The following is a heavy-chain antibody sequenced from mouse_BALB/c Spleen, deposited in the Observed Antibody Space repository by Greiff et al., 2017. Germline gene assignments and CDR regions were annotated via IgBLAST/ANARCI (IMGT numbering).Heavy chain of an antibody. D-gene: IGHD1-1*01. CDR3: ARSYYYEGYFDY. Sequence: EVQLQQSGAELVKPGASVKLSCTASGFNIKDTYMHWVKQRPEQGLEWIGRIDPANGNTKYDPKFQGKATITADTSSNTAYLQLSSLTSEDTAVYYCARSYYYEGYFDYWGQGTTLTVSS. J-gene: IGHJ2*01. CDR2: IDPANGNT. CDR1: GFNIKDTY. V-gene: IGHV14-3*02.